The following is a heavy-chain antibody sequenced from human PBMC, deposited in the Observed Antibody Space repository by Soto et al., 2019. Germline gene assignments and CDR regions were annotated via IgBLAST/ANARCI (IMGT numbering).Heavy chain of an antibody. CDR1: GDSISNSRW. J-gene: IGHJ3*01. CDR2: IFHSGDT. CDR3: AYSTGWYRHDV. D-gene: IGHD6-19*01. Sequence: QVQLQESGPGLVKPSGTLSLTCAVSGDSISNSRWWTWVRQPPGKGLEWIGDIFHSGDTNYNPSHKXXVFISVDKSQNQFSLKVSSVTAADTAVYYCAYSTGWYRHDVWGQGTLVTVSS. V-gene: IGHV4-4*02.